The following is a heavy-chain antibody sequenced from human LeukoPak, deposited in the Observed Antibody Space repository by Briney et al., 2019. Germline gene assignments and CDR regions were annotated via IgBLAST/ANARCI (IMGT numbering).Heavy chain of an antibody. V-gene: IGHV3-23*01. CDR3: AKGGKWDVTPFDY. J-gene: IGHJ4*02. CDR1: GFTLSSYA. CDR2: VDGGGGGT. D-gene: IGHD1-26*01. Sequence: GGSLRLSCAASGFTLSSYAMTWVRQAPGRGLEWVSSVDGGGGGTYYADSVKGRFTISRDNSKNTLYLQVNSLRAEDTAVYYCAKGGKWDVTPFDYWGQGTLVTVSS.